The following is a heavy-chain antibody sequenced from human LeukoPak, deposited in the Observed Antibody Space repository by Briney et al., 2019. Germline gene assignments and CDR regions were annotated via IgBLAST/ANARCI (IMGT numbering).Heavy chain of an antibody. CDR3: AKDDPWSSHEYNWFDP. Sequence: SGTLSLTCAVSGGSISSSNWWSWVRQPPGKGLEWIGEIYHSGSTNYNPSLKSRVTISVDKSKNQFSLKLSSVTAEDTAVYYCAKDDPWSSHEYNWFDPWGQGTLVTVSS. V-gene: IGHV4-4*02. CDR2: IYHSGST. D-gene: IGHD3-3*01. J-gene: IGHJ5*02. CDR1: GGSISSSNW.